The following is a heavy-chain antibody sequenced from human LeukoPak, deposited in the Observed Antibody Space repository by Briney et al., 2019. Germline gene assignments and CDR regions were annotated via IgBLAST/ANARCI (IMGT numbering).Heavy chain of an antibody. D-gene: IGHD3-3*01. CDR2: INSDGSST. J-gene: IGHJ3*02. Sequence: PGGSLRLSCAASGFTFSSYWMHWVRQAPGKGLVWVSRINSDGSSTSYADSVKGRFTISRDNAKNTLYLQMNSLRAEDTAVYYCARPREYYDFWSGYYRRREDDAFDIWGQGTMVTVSS. CDR1: GFTFSSYW. CDR3: ARPREYYDFWSGYYRRREDDAFDI. V-gene: IGHV3-74*01.